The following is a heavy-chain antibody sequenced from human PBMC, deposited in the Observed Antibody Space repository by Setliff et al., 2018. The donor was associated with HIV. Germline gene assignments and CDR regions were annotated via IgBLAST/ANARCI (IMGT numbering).Heavy chain of an antibody. CDR2: FYYTGST. Sequence: SETLSLTCTVSAASIRSHYWSWIRQSPGKGLEWIGNFYYTGSTDYNPSFKSRVTISLDKSNNQISLNLSSATAADTAVYLCARKEVIGPRRMYYYLDLWGRGTLVTVSS. J-gene: IGHJ2*01. CDR1: AASIRSHY. D-gene: IGHD6-6*01. V-gene: IGHV4-59*11. CDR3: ARKEVIGPRRMYYYLDL.